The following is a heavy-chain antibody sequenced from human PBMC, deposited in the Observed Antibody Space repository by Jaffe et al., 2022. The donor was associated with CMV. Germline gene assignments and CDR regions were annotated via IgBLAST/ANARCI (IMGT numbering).Heavy chain of an antibody. CDR2: IIPIFGTA. Sequence: QVQLVQSGAEVKKPGSSVKVSCKASGGTFSSYAISWVRQAPGQGLEWMGGIIPIFGTANYAQKFQGRVTITADESTSTAYMELSSLRSEDTAVYYCARDRPLGVVPAAQRGYYGMDVWGQGTTVTVSS. V-gene: IGHV1-69*01. J-gene: IGHJ6*02. CDR1: GGTFSSYA. D-gene: IGHD2-2*01. CDR3: ARDRPLGVVPAAQRGYYGMDV.